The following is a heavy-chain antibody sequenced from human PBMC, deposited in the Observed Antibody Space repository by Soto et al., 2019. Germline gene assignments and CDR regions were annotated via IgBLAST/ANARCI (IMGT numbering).Heavy chain of an antibody. D-gene: IGHD2-15*01. Sequence: ASVKVSCKASGYTFTSYGISWVRQAPGQGLEWMGWISAYNGNTNYAQKLQGRVTMTTDTSTSTAYMELRSLRSDDTAVYYCAREGYCSGGTGGEENYYYDYGMDVWGQGTTVTVSS. CDR2: ISAYNGNT. V-gene: IGHV1-18*01. J-gene: IGHJ6*02. CDR3: AREGYCSGGTGGEENYYYDYGMDV. CDR1: GYTFTSYG.